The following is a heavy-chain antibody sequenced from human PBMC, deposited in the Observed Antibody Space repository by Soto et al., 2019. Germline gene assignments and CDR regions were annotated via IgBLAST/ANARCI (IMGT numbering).Heavy chain of an antibody. D-gene: IGHD2-21*02. CDR1: GFTFSDYY. V-gene: IGHV3-11*05. J-gene: IGHJ4*02. CDR3: ARDNSPFCGGDCYPDY. Sequence: QVQLVESGGGLVKPGGSLRLSCAASGFTFSDYYMSWIRQAPGKGLEWVSYISSSSSYTNYADSVKGRFTISRDNAKNSLYLKMNSLRAEDTAVYYCARDNSPFCGGDCYPDYWGQGTLVTVSS. CDR2: ISSSSSYT.